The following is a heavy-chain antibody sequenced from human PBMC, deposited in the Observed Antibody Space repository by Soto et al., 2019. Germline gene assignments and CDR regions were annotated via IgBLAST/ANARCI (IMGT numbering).Heavy chain of an antibody. CDR2: IKSKTDGGTT. CDR3: TTGSKVYCSSTSCYMLDY. Sequence: GGALRLSCAASGFTFSNAWMSWGRRAPGKGLEWVGRIKSKTDGGTTDYAAPVKGRFTISRDDSKNTLYLQMNSLKTEDTAVYYCTTGSKVYCSSTSCYMLDYWGQGTLVTVSS. V-gene: IGHV3-15*01. D-gene: IGHD2-2*01. CDR1: GFTFSNAW. J-gene: IGHJ4*02.